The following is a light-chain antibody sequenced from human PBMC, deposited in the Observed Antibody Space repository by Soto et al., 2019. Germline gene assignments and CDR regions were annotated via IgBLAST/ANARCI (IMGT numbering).Light chain of an antibody. CDR1: QSVSSN. CDR3: QQNNNWPPYT. V-gene: IGKV3-15*01. CDR2: GAS. J-gene: IGKJ2*01. Sequence: EIVMTQSPATLSVSPGERATLSCRASQSVSSNLACYQQKPGQAPRLLIYGASTRATGIPARFSGSGSGTEFNHTISSRQSEDFAVYYCQQNNNWPPYTFGQGTKLEIK.